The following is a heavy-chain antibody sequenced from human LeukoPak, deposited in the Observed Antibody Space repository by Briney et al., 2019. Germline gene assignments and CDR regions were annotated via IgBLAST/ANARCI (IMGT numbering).Heavy chain of an antibody. CDR2: ISINGGST. Sequence: GGSLRLSCAASGFTFSSYAMHWVRQAPGKGLEYVSAISINGGSTYYANSVKGRFTISRDNSKNTLYLQMGSLRAEDMAVYYCARGTYYDFWSGHYYFDYWGQGTLVTVSS. CDR1: GFTFSSYA. D-gene: IGHD3-3*01. J-gene: IGHJ4*02. V-gene: IGHV3-64*01. CDR3: ARGTYYDFWSGHYYFDY.